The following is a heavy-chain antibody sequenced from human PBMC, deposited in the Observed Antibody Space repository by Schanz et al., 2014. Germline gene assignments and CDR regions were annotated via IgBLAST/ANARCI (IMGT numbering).Heavy chain of an antibody. J-gene: IGHJ6*02. CDR2: ISAYNGNT. D-gene: IGHD6-13*01. CDR1: GGTFSSYT. V-gene: IGHV1-18*04. CDR3: ARDNLVSSSWYNYYGMDV. Sequence: QVQLVESGAEVKKPGSSVNVSCKASGGTFSSYTISWVRQAPGQGLEWMGRISAYNGNTNYAQKLQGRVTMTTDTSTSTAYMELRSLRSDDTAVYYCARDNLVSSSWYNYYGMDVWGQGTTVTVSS.